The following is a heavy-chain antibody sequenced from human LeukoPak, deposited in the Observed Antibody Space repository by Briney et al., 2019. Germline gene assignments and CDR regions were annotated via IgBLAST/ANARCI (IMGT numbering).Heavy chain of an antibody. V-gene: IGHV3-7*01. CDR1: GFTFSSYW. CDR3: ARDPGYSSGWYDIDY. Sequence: PGGSLRLSCAASGFTFSSYWMSWVHQAPGKGLEWVANIKQDGSEKYYVDSVKGRFTISRDNAKNSLYLQMNSLRAEDTAVYYCARDPGYSSGWYDIDYWGQGTLVTVSS. D-gene: IGHD6-19*01. J-gene: IGHJ4*02. CDR2: IKQDGSEK.